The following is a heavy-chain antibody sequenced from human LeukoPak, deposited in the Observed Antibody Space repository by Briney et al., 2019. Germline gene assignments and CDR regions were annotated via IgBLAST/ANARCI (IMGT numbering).Heavy chain of an antibody. J-gene: IGHJ4*02. CDR3: ARDYGPNYFDY. V-gene: IGHV3-21*01. Sequence: GGSLRLSCAASGFTFSSYSMNWVRQAPGKGLEWVSSISSSSSYIYYADSVKGRFTISRDNAKNSLYLQMNSLRAEYTAVYYCARDYGPNYFDYWGQGTLVTVSS. CDR2: ISSSSSYI. CDR1: GFTFSSYS. D-gene: IGHD3-16*01.